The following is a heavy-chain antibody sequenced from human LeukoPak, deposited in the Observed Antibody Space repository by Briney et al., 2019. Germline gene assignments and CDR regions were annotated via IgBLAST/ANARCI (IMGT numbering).Heavy chain of an antibody. CDR1: GYTFSNFG. J-gene: IGHJ4*02. CDR2: ISGNNDNP. Sequence: ASVKVSCKASGYTFSNFGISWVRQAPGQGLEWMGWISGNNDNPNYGQKFQGRLTVTTDSSTNTVYMELSSLRSEDTAVYYCASQMIAARPSEALVPFDYWGQGTLVTVSS. D-gene: IGHD6-6*01. V-gene: IGHV1-18*01. CDR3: ASQMIAARPSEALVPFDY.